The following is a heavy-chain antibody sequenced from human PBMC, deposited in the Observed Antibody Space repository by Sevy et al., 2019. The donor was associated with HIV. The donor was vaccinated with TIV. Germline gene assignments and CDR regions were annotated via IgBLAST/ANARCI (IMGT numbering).Heavy chain of an antibody. D-gene: IGHD2-2*01. Sequence: GGSLRLSCIASGFTYNNYWMSWVRQAPGKGLEWVVNIKRDGSEKYYVASVKGRFTISRDNAKNSLYLQMNSLRAEDTAVYYCARDCSSATCLWGLDVWGQGTTVTVSS. CDR2: IKRDGSEK. CDR1: GFTYNNYW. CDR3: ARDCSSATCLWGLDV. V-gene: IGHV3-7*03. J-gene: IGHJ6*02.